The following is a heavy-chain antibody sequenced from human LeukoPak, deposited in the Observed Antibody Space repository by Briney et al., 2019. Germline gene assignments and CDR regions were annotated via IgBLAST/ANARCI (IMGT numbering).Heavy chain of an antibody. CDR2: IYTSAST. CDR1: GASISSYY. CDR3: ARDSLYYDILTGYYPYGMDV. V-gene: IGHV4-4*07. Sequence: SETLSLTCTVPGASISSYYWSWIRQPAGKGLEWIGRIYTSASTNYNPSLKSRVTMSVDTSKNQFSLKLSSVTAADTAVYYCARDSLYYDILTGYYPYGMDVWGQGTTVTVSS. J-gene: IGHJ6*02. D-gene: IGHD3-9*01.